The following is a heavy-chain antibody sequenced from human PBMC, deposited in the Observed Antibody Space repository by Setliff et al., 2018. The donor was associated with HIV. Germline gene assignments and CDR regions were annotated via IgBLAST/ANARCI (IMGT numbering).Heavy chain of an antibody. J-gene: IGHJ4*02. CDR2: ISHSGSA. D-gene: IGHD6-19*01. V-gene: IGHV4-34*01. CDR1: GGSFSGYF. CDR3: ARAHSSGWGEDY. Sequence: SETLSLTCAVYGGSFSGYFCIWVRQPPGEGLEWIGEISHSGSANYNPSLESRATISRDTSKKQLSLWLRSVTAADTAVYYCARAHSSGWGEDYWGQGTLVTVSS.